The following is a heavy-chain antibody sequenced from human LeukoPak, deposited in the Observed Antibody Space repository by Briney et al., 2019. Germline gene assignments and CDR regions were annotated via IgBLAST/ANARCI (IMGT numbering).Heavy chain of an antibody. CDR2: ISYDGSNK. V-gene: IGHV3-30-3*01. CDR3: AKDPGIAAAGNYFDY. Sequence: GGSLRLSCAASGFTFSSYAMHWVRQAPGKGLEWVAVISYDGSNKYYADSVKGRFTISRDNSKNTLYLQMNSLRAEDTAVYYCAKDPGIAAAGNYFDYWGQGTLVTVSS. J-gene: IGHJ4*02. CDR1: GFTFSSYA. D-gene: IGHD6-13*01.